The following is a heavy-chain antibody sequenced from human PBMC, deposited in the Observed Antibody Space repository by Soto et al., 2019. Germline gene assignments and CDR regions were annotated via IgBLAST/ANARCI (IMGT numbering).Heavy chain of an antibody. V-gene: IGHV4-59*01. Sequence: QVLLQESGPGLVKPSWTLSLTSIVSGGSIPSYYWNWIRQPPGKGLEWIGDIHSSGSTNYKPSLKRRVTISVDTAKNQFSLKLSSVTAADTAVYYCATGRFSAMVRGVLISDPWGQGTLVTVSS. CDR1: GGSIPSYY. J-gene: IGHJ5*02. CDR3: ATGRFSAMVRGVLISDP. D-gene: IGHD3-10*01. CDR2: IHSSGST.